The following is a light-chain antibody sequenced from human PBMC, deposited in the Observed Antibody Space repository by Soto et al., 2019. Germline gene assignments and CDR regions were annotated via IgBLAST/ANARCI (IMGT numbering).Light chain of an antibody. J-gene: IGKJ1*01. Sequence: EIVLTQSPATLSLSPGERATLSCRASQSVSSLLACYQQKPGQAPRLLIWDASNRATGVPARFTGSGSGTVYTLTISSLEPEDFAVYYWQQRRNWWTFGQGTKVEIK. V-gene: IGKV3-11*01. CDR2: DAS. CDR3: QQRRNWWT. CDR1: QSVSSL.